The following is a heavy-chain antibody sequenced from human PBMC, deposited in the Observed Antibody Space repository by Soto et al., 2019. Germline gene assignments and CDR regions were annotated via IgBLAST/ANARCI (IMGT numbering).Heavy chain of an antibody. CDR3: ARDSNWSSDY. Sequence: EVQLVESGGGLVQPGGSLRLSCAASGFTFSGYNMNWVRQAPGKGLEWISCIKSDSSGTWYADSVKGRFTMSRDKAKNSPYLQTNSLRDEDTAVYFCARDSNWSSDYWGQGTLVAVSS. V-gene: IGHV3-48*02. D-gene: IGHD1-1*01. CDR2: IKSDSSGT. J-gene: IGHJ4*02. CDR1: GFTFSGYN.